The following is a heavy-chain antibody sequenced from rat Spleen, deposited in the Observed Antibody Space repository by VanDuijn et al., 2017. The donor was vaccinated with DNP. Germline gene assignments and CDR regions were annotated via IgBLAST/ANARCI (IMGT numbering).Heavy chain of an antibody. Sequence: EVQLVESGGGLVQPGRSLKLSCAAAGVTFSDFNMAWVRQVPKKGLDWVATILYDGSVTYYGDSVKGRFTISRDNEKSTLYLQMDSLRSEDTATYYCTKPASYGGFWFAHWGQGTLVTVSS. J-gene: IGHJ3*01. V-gene: IGHV5-7*01. CDR2: ILYDGSVT. D-gene: IGHD1-11*01. CDR3: TKPASYGGFWFAH. CDR1: GVTFSDFN.